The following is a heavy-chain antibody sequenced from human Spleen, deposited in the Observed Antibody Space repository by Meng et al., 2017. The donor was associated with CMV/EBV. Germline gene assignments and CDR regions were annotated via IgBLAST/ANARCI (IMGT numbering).Heavy chain of an antibody. CDR2: IRFDGSNK. V-gene: IGHV3-30*02. Sequence: GESLKISCAASGFTLSSYGMHWVRQAPGKGLEWVAFIRFDGSNKDYSDSVKGRFTISRDNSKNTLYLQMNSLRGEDTAVYYCALTPGGDSKWVQGTLVTVSS. CDR1: GFTLSSYG. CDR3: ALTPGGDSK. D-gene: IGHD2-21*01. J-gene: IGHJ4*02.